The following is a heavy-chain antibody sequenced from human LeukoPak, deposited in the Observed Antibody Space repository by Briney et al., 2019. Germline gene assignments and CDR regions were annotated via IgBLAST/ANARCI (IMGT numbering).Heavy chain of an antibody. CDR1: GFTFSSYW. CDR2: INSDGSST. CDR3: AKRRIEGHESFDI. J-gene: IGHJ3*02. V-gene: IGHV3-74*01. Sequence: GGSLRLSCAASGFTFSSYWMHWVRQAPGKGLVWVSRINSDGSSTSYADSVKGRFTISRDNAKNTLYLQMNSLRAEDTAVYYCAKRRIEGHESFDIWGQGTMVTVSS.